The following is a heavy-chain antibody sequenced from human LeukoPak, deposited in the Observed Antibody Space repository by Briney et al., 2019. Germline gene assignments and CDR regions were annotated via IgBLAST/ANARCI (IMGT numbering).Heavy chain of an antibody. V-gene: IGHV3-23*01. CDR1: GFTFNTYT. D-gene: IGHD2-15*01. Sequence: PGGSLRLSCAASGFTFNTYTMNWVRQAPGKGLEWVSAISGSGGSTYYADSVKGRFTISRDNSKNTLYLQMNSLRAEDTVVYYCAKVQNRPDCSGGSCYGRVGIYFDYWGQGTLVTVSS. J-gene: IGHJ4*02. CDR3: AKVQNRPDCSGGSCYGRVGIYFDY. CDR2: ISGSGGST.